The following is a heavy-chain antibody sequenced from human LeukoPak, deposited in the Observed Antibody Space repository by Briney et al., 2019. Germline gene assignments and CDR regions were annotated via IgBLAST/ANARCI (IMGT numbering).Heavy chain of an antibody. CDR3: ASPLRGY. J-gene: IGHJ4*02. Sequence: VASVKVSCKASGYTFTGYYMHWVRQAPGKGLEYVSAISSNGGSTYYANSVKGRFTISRDNSKNTLYLQMGSLRAEDMAVYYCASPLRGYWGQGTLVTVSS. CDR1: GYTFTGYY. CDR2: ISSNGGST. V-gene: IGHV3-64*01.